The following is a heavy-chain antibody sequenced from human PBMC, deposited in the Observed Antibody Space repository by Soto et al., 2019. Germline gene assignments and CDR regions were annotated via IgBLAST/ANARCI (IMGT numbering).Heavy chain of an antibody. J-gene: IGHJ4*02. D-gene: IGHD6-13*01. CDR2: IRGGGTT. CDR3: ARDSYSTY. Sequence: LRLSCAASGFTVSSNWMNWVRQAPGKGLEWVSIIRGGGTTYYADSVKGRFIISRDNSKNTLYLQMNSLRVEDTAVYYCARDSYSTYWSQGTLVTVSS. CDR1: GFTVSSNW. V-gene: IGHV3-66*01.